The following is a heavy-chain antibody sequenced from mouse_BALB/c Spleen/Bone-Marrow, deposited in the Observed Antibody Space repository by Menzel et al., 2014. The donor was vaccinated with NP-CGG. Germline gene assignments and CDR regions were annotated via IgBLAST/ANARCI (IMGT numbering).Heavy chain of an antibody. D-gene: IGHD2-1*01. CDR1: GYRFTDYE. V-gene: IGHV1-15*01. CDR2: IDPETGGT. J-gene: IGHJ2*01. Sequence: LVESGAELVRPGASVTLSCKASGYRFTDYEMHWVKLTPVHGLDWIGSIDPETGGTAYNQKFKGKATLTADESSSTAYMELRRLRSEDSALYYSTRKSIYFGNYVDFDCWGQGTTLSGSS. CDR3: TRKSIYFGNYVDFDC.